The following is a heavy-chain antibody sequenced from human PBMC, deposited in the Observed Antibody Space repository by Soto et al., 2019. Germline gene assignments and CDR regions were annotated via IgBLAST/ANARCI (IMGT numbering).Heavy chain of an antibody. CDR3: AKWEYNWNYGNWFDP. J-gene: IGHJ5*02. D-gene: IGHD1-7*01. CDR2: IYYSGST. V-gene: IGHV4-59*08. CDR1: GGSISSYY. Sequence: PSETLSLTCTVSGGSISSYYWSWIRQPPGKGLEWIGYIYYSGSTNYNPSLKLRVTISVDTSKNPSSLKLSSVTAADTAVYYCAKWEYNWNYGNWFDPWGQGTLVTVSS.